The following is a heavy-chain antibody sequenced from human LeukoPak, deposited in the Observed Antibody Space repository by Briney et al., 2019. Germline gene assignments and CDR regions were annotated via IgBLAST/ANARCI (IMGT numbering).Heavy chain of an antibody. D-gene: IGHD5-18*01. CDR3: ARTTYTYGYPDD. CDR1: GFTFSSYL. J-gene: IGHJ4*02. Sequence: GGSLRLSCAASGFTFSSYLMHWVRHAPGKGLVWVSHINSDESSTIYADSVKGRFTISRDNAKNTLYLQMNSLRAEDTAVYYCARTTYTYGYPDDWGQGTLVTVSS. V-gene: IGHV3-74*01. CDR2: INSDESST.